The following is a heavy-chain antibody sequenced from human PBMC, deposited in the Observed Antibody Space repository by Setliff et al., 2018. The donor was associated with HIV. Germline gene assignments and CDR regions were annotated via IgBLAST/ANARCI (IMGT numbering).Heavy chain of an antibody. V-gene: IGHV1-69*10. Sequence: SVKVSCKASGGTLSNYVISWVRQAPGQGLEWMGGIIPMRNVANYAQKFQDRVTMTADKSTSTVYMELRSLTSEDTAVYYCARGWSDHSSMVHVEYFQHWGQGTLVTVSS. D-gene: IGHD3-10*01. CDR2: IIPMRNVA. CDR3: ARGWSDHSSMVHVEYFQH. J-gene: IGHJ1*01. CDR1: GGTLSNYV.